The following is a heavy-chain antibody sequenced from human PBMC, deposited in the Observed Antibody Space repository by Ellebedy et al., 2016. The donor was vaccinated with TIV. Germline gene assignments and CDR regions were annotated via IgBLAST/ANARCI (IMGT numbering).Heavy chain of an antibody. D-gene: IGHD6-25*01. V-gene: IGHV3-21*01. CDR1: GFNFSSYS. J-gene: IGHJ1*01. CDR3: ARDSGYLQN. Sequence: PGGSLRLSCAASGFNFSSYSMTWVRQAPGKGLEWVSFISGSGNYIYYADSVKGRFVISRDNSKNTLYLQMNSLRVEDTAVYYCARDSGYLQNWGQGTLVTVSS. CDR2: ISGSGNYI.